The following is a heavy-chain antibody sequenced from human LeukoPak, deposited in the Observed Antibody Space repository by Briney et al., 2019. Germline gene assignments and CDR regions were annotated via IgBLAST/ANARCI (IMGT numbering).Heavy chain of an antibody. CDR2: IYYSGST. V-gene: IGHV4-59*01. CDR1: GGSISSYY. Sequence: SETLSLTCTASGGSISSYYWSWIRQPPGKGLEWIGYIYYSGSTNYNPSLKSRVTISVDMSKNQFSLKLSSVTAADTAVYYCARDRNGGNSGAYYYYYMDVWGKGTTVTVSS. J-gene: IGHJ6*03. CDR3: ARDRNGGNSGAYYYYYMDV. D-gene: IGHD4-23*01.